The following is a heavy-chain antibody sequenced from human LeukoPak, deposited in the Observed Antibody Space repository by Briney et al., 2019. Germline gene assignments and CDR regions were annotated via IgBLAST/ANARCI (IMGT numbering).Heavy chain of an antibody. CDR1: GFTFSSYG. J-gene: IGHJ4*02. V-gene: IGHV3-23*01. CDR2: ISGSGGST. CDR3: AKDSVLITFGGLYYYTHFDY. Sequence: PGGSLRLSCAASGFTFSSYGMSWVRQAPGKGLEWVSGISGSGGSTYYADSVKGRFSISRDNSKSTLYLQMNSLRAEDTAVYYCAKDSVLITFGGLYYYTHFDYWGQGTLVTVSS. D-gene: IGHD3-16*01.